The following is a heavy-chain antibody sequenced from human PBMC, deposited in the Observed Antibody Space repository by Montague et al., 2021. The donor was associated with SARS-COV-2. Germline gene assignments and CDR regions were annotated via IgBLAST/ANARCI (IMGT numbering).Heavy chain of an antibody. V-gene: IGHV3-30*04. Sequence: SLRLSCAASRLPFNGYAMHWVRQAPGKGLKWLTVISHDESNHRYADSVKGRFTISRDNSKSTLYLQMDSLRPEDTAVYYCAREGYRSGSFYIDYWGQGTLVTVSS. CDR2: ISHDESNH. D-gene: IGHD1-26*01. CDR3: AREGYRSGSFYIDY. CDR1: RLPFNGYA. J-gene: IGHJ4*01.